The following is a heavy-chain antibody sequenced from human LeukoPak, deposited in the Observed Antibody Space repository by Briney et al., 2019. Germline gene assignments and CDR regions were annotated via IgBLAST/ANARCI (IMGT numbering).Heavy chain of an antibody. V-gene: IGHV4-38-2*02. CDR1: GYSISSGYY. J-gene: IGHJ4*02. CDR2: IYHSGGT. D-gene: IGHD3-3*01. CDR3: AREGVLRFLEWLLDFDY. Sequence: PSETLSLTCTVSGYSISSGYYWGWIRQPPGKGLEWIGSIYHSGGTYYNPSLKSRVTISVDTSKNQFSLKLSSVTAADTAVYYCAREGVLRFLEWLLDFDYWGQGTLVTVSS.